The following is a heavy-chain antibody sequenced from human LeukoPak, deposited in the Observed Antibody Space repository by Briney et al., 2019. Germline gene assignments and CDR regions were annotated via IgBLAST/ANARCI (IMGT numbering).Heavy chain of an antibody. J-gene: IGHJ4*02. D-gene: IGHD3-9*01. CDR2: ISGSGGST. CDR3: AKYLTGYYMDY. CDR1: GFTFSSYA. Sequence: PGGSLRLSCAASGFTFSSYAMSWVRQAPGKGLDWVSAISGSGGSTYYAESVKGRFTISRDNSKNTLYLQMNSLRAEDTAGYYCAKYLTGYYMDYWGQGTLVTVSS. V-gene: IGHV3-23*01.